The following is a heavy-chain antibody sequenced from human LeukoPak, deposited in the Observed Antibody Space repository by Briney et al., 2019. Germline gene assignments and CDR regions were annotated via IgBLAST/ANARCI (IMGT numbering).Heavy chain of an antibody. J-gene: IGHJ4*02. CDR1: GGSISSYY. D-gene: IGHD3-10*01. V-gene: IGHV4-59*01. CDR2: IYYSGST. Sequence: SETLSLTCTVSGGSISSYYWSWIRQPPGKGLEWIGYIYYSGSTNYNPSLKSRVTISVDTSKNQFSLKLSSVTAADTAVYYCASASMVRGAAFDYWGQGTLVTVSS. CDR3: ASASMVRGAAFDY.